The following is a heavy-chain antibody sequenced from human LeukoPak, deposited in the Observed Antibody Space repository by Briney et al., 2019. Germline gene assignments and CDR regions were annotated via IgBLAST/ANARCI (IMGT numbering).Heavy chain of an antibody. V-gene: IGHV4-59*01. CDR3: ARGRVSSSTWHSTYYYYFYMDV. CDR1: GGSISSYY. D-gene: IGHD4-11*01. Sequence: SETLSLTCTVSGGSISSYYWTWIRQPPGKGLEWIGYIDHTGTTNYNPSLNSRVTISRDTSKNHLSLQLSSVTAADTAVYFCARGRVSSSTWHSTYYYYFYMDVWGKGTTVTVSS. J-gene: IGHJ6*03. CDR2: IDHTGTT.